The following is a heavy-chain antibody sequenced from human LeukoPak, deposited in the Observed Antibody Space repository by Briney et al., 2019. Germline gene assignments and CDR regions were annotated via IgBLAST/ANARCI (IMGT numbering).Heavy chain of an antibody. D-gene: IGHD2-21*02. CDR3: ARGRRGCGGDCYEFDY. V-gene: IGHV4-61*01. CDR1: GGSISSSSYY. CDR2: IYYSGST. J-gene: IGHJ4*02. Sequence: SETLSLTCTVSGGSISSSSYYWSWIRQPPGKGLEWIGYIYYSGSTNYNPSLKSRVTISVDTSKNQFSLKLSSVTAADTAVYYCARGRRGCGGDCYEFDYWGQGTLVTVSS.